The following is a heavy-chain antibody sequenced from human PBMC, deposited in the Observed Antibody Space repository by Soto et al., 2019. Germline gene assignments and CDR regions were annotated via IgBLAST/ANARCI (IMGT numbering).Heavy chain of an antibody. CDR2: ISYDGSNK. CDR1: GFTFISYG. D-gene: IGHD2-21*01. Sequence: GALRVSGAASGFTFISYGMHWVRQAPGKGLEWVAVISYDGSNKYYADSVKGRFTISRDNSKNTLYLQMNSLRAEDTAVYYCAKDFKRSVMGYWGQGTLVTVSS. CDR3: AKDFKRSVMGY. J-gene: IGHJ4*02. V-gene: IGHV3-30*18.